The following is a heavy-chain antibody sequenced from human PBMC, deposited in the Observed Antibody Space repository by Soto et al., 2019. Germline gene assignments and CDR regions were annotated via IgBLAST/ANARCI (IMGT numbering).Heavy chain of an antibody. J-gene: IGHJ4*02. CDR2: IYYSGST. D-gene: IGHD6-19*01. Sequence: QVQLQESGPGLVKPSETLSLNCTVSGGSISSYYWSWIRQSPGKGLEWIGYIYYSGSTNYNPSLKTRVTRSVDTSKHQFSLKLSSVTAADTAVYYCARGSSGWPPRLDYWGQGTLVTVSS. V-gene: IGHV4-59*01. CDR3: ARGSSGWPPRLDY. CDR1: GGSISSYY.